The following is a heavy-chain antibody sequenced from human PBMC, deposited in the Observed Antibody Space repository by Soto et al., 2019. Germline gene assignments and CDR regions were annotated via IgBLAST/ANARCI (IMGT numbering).Heavy chain of an antibody. CDR2: ISSSSSYI. Sequence: PGGSLRLSCAASGFTFSSFSMNWVRQAPGKGLEWVSSISSSSSYIYYADSVKGRFTISRDNAKNSLYLQMKSLRAEDTAVYYCASQQGYCSGGSCHEDYWGQGTLVTAPQ. D-gene: IGHD2-15*01. CDR3: ASQQGYCSGGSCHEDY. V-gene: IGHV3-21*01. J-gene: IGHJ4*02. CDR1: GFTFSSFS.